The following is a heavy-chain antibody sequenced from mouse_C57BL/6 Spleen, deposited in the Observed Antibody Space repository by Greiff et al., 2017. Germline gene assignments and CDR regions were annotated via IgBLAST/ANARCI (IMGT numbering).Heavy chain of an antibody. CDR2: IDPENGDT. CDR1: GFNIKDDY. V-gene: IGHV14-4*01. D-gene: IGHD4-1*01. Sequence: EVQLQQSGAELVRPGASVKLSCTASGFNIKDDYMHWVKQRPEQGLEWIGWIDPENGDTEYASKFQGKATITADTSSNTAYLQLSSLTSEDTAVYYCTTLNWEFAYWGQGPLVPVSA. J-gene: IGHJ3*01. CDR3: TTLNWEFAY.